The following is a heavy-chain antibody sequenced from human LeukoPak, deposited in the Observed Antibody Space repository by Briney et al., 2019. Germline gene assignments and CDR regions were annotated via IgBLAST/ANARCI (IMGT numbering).Heavy chain of an antibody. D-gene: IGHD2-15*01. V-gene: IGHV3-7*01. Sequence: GGTLRLSCAASGFTFSNFGMSWVRQAPGKGLEWVANIKQDGSEKYYVDSVKGRFTISRDNAKNSLYLQMNSLRAEDTAVYYCARESKWSTSYWGQGTLVTVSS. J-gene: IGHJ4*02. CDR2: IKQDGSEK. CDR3: ARESKWSTSY. CDR1: GFTFSNFG.